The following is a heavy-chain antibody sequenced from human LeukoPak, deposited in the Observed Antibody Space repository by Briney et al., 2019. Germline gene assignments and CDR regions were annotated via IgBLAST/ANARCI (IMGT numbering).Heavy chain of an antibody. V-gene: IGHV4-39*01. CDR3: ARLGKLAARPRWFDP. D-gene: IGHD6-6*01. Sequence: SETLSLTCTVSGGSISSSSYYWGWIRQPPGKGLEWIGSIYYSGSTYYNPSLKSRVTISVDTSKNQFSLKLSSVTAADTAVYYCARLGKLAARPRWFDPWGQGTLVTVSS. CDR1: GGSISSSSYY. J-gene: IGHJ5*02. CDR2: IYYSGST.